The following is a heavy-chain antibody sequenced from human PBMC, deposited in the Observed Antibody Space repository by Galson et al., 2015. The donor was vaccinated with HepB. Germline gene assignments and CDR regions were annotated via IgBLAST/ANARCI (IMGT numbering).Heavy chain of an antibody. CDR2: ISSSGSTI. J-gene: IGHJ6*02. CDR3: ARSAAAGTYYYYGMDV. V-gene: IGHV3-11*01. D-gene: IGHD6-13*01. Sequence: SLRLSCAASGFTFSDYYMSWIRQAPGKGLEWVSYISSSGSTIYYADSVKGRFTISRDNAKNSLYLQMNSLRAEDTAVYYCARSAAAGTYYYYGMDVWGQGTTVTVSS. CDR1: GFTFSDYY.